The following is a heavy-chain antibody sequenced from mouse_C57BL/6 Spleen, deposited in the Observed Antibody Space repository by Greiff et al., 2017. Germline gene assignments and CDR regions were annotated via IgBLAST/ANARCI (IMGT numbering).Heavy chain of an antibody. CDR3: ARGGYYYGSSSFAY. CDR2: IYPGSGST. V-gene: IGHV1-55*01. CDR1: GYTFTGYW. J-gene: IGHJ3*01. D-gene: IGHD1-1*01. Sequence: QVQLQQPGAELVKPGASVKMSCKASGYTFTGYWITWVKQRPGHGLEWIGDIYPGSGSTNYNEKFKGKATLTADTSSSTAYMQLSSLTSEDSAVYDCARGGYYYGSSSFAYWGQGTLVTVSA.